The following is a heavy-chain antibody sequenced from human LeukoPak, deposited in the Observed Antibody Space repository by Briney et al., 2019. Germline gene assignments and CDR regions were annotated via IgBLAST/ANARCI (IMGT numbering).Heavy chain of an antibody. D-gene: IGHD1-26*01. J-gene: IGHJ5*02. CDR2: ISSSSSYI. CDR3: ARDRRRIVGATNDWFDP. CDR1: GFTFSSYA. V-gene: IGHV3-21*01. Sequence: PGGSLRLSCAASGFTFSSYAMSWVRQAPGKGLEWVSSISSSSSYIYYADSVKGRFTISRDNAKNSLYLQMNSLRAEDTAVYYCARDRRRIVGATNDWFDPWGQGTLVTVSS.